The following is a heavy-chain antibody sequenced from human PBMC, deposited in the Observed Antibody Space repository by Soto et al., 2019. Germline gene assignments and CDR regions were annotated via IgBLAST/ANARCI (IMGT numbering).Heavy chain of an antibody. D-gene: IGHD1-1*01. CDR3: ARLGYGYYFDY. CDR1: GYTFTNFW. J-gene: IGHJ4*02. CDR2: IDPSDSYT. V-gene: IGHV5-10-1*01. Sequence: GESLKISCEASGYTFTNFWISWVRQLPGKGLEWMGRIDPSDSYTNYSPSFQGHVTISVDKSISTAYLQWSSLKASDTAIYYCARLGYGYYFDYWGQGTLVTVSS.